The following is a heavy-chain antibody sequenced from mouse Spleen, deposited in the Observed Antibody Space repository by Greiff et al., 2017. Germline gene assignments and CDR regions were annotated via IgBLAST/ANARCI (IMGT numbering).Heavy chain of an antibody. V-gene: IGHV3-6*02. CDR1: GYSITSGYY. D-gene: IGHD2-2*01. Sequence: EVQLVESGPGLVKPSQSLSLTCSVTGYSITSGYYWNWIRQFPGNKLEWMGYISYDGSNNYNPSLKNRISITRDTSKNQFFLKLNSVTTEDTATYYCASIYYGYDGYAMDYWGQGTSVTVSS. J-gene: IGHJ4*01. CDR2: ISYDGSN. CDR3: ASIYYGYDGYAMDY.